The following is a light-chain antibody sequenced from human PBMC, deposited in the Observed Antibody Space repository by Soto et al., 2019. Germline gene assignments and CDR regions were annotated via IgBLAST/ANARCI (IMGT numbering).Light chain of an antibody. Sequence: QLVLTQPPSVSGAPGQRITIPCTGSSSNIGTGYDVHWYQQLPGTAPKIIIYSNNNRPSGVPDRFSGSKSGTSASLAITGLQPEDEADYYCQSYDSSLVGSVFGTGTKLTVL. CDR1: SSNIGTGYD. CDR3: QSYDSSLVGSV. V-gene: IGLV1-40*01. CDR2: SNN. J-gene: IGLJ1*01.